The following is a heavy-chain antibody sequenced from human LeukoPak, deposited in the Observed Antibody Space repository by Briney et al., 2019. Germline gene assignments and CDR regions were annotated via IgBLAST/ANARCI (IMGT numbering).Heavy chain of an antibody. V-gene: IGHV4-59*01. CDR3: ARGGRGDNWFDP. CDR1: GGSISSYY. CDR2: IYYSGST. Sequence: PSETLSLTCTVSGGSISSYYWSWIRQPPGKGLEWIGYIYYSGSTNYNPSLKSRVTISVDTSKNQFSLKLSSVTAADTAVYYCARGGRGDNWFDPWGQGTLVTVSS. J-gene: IGHJ5*02.